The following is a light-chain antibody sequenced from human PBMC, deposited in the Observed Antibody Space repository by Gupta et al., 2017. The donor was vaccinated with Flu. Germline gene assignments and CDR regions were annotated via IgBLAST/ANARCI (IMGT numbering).Light chain of an antibody. CDR1: QSISTY. Sequence: ATLSVSPGERATLSYRASQSISTYLAWNKQKPGQAPRVLIYDASNRATGIPARFSGSGSGTDFTLTISSREPEDFAVYYCQQRSNWPPWTFGQGTRVEIK. J-gene: IGKJ1*01. CDR3: QQRSNWPPWT. V-gene: IGKV3-11*01. CDR2: DAS.